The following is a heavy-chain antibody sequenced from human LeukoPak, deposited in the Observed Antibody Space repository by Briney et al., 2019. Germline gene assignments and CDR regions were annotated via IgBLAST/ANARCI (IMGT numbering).Heavy chain of an antibody. CDR2: IRNDGTNR. CDR1: GFTFRNYD. Sequence: GGSLRLSCAASGFTFRNYDMHWVRQAPGEGLDWVALIRNDGTNRYYADYVKGRITMSRDNSKSTLYLQMNSLRPEDTAVYYCAKAPAAEFDPWGQGTLVTVSS. D-gene: IGHD6-25*01. J-gene: IGHJ5*02. V-gene: IGHV3-30*02. CDR3: AKAPAAEFDP.